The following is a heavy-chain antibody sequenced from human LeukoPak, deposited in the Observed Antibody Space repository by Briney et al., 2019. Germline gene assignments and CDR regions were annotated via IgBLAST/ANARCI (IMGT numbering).Heavy chain of an antibody. CDR2: IYYSGST. CDR1: GGSISSYY. J-gene: IGHJ4*02. V-gene: IGHV4-59*01. CDR3: AKVRFCTGITCYPDDN. D-gene: IGHD2-15*01. Sequence: SETLSLTCTVSGGSISSYYWSWIRQPPGKGLEWIGYIYYSGSTNYNPSLKSRVTISVDTSKNQFSLKLSSVTAADTAVYYCAKVRFCTGITCYPDDNWGQGTLVTVSS.